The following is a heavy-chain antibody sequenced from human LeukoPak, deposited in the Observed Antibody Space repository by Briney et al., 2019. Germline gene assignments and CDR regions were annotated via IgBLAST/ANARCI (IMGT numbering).Heavy chain of an antibody. Sequence: ASVKVSFKASGYTFTSYGISWVRQAPGQGLEWMGWISAYNGNTNYAQKLQGRVTMTTDTSTSTAYMELRSLRSDDTAVYYCARVDIVVVPAAIATGWFDPWGQGTLVTVSS. V-gene: IGHV1-18*01. CDR3: ARVDIVVVPAAIATGWFDP. CDR2: ISAYNGNT. CDR1: GYTFTSYG. D-gene: IGHD2-2*02. J-gene: IGHJ5*02.